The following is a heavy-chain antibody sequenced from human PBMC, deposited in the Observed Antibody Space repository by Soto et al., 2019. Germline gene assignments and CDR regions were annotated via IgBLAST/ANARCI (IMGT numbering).Heavy chain of an antibody. D-gene: IGHD3-10*01. Sequence: EVQLVESGGGLVQPGGSLRLSCAASGFTLSDHFMDWVRQAPGKGLEWVGRSRNQVRSYSTESAASVRGRFTISRDDSKNSLYLHMSSLETEDTAVYFCASASLTSGGTYTMDVWGQGTTVIVSS. CDR2: SRNQVRSYST. V-gene: IGHV3-72*01. CDR1: GFTLSDHF. J-gene: IGHJ6*02. CDR3: ASASLTSGGTYTMDV.